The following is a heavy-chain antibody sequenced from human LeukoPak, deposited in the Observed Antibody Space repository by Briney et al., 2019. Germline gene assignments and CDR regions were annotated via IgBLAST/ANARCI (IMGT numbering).Heavy chain of an antibody. D-gene: IGHD6-13*01. V-gene: IGHV3-23*01. CDR2: IGGSGSYT. CDR1: GFTFSTYA. Sequence: GGSRRLSCAASGFTFSTYAMIWVRQAPGKGLEWVSVIGGSGSYTYYADSVKGRFTISRDNSKDTLYLQMNSLRAEDTAVYYCARDWYDYWGQGTLVTVSS. J-gene: IGHJ4*02. CDR3: ARDWYDY.